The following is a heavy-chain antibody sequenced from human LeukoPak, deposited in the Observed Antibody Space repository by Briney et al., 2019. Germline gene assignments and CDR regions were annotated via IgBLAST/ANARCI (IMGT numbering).Heavy chain of an antibody. Sequence: YPGGSLRLSCAASGFTFSSYSMNWVRQAPGKGLEWVSSIDSSGSYIYYADSLKGRLTISRDNAKNSLYLQVNSLRAEETAVYYCARASSRAFDYWGQGTLVTVSS. J-gene: IGHJ4*02. CDR2: IDSSGSYI. V-gene: IGHV3-21*06. CDR3: ARASSRAFDY. CDR1: GFTFSSYS.